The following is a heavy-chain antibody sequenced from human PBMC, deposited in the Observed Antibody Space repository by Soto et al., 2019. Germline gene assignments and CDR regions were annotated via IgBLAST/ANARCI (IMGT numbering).Heavy chain of an antibody. CDR3: ASQGSYNWNYGGPGDY. CDR1: GGTFSSYA. V-gene: IGHV1-69*01. D-gene: IGHD1-7*01. CDR2: IIPIFGTA. J-gene: IGHJ4*02. Sequence: QVQLVQSGAEVKKPGSSVKVSCKASGGTFSSYAISWVRQAPGQGPEWMGGIIPIFGTANYAQKFQGRVTITADESTSTAYMELSSLRSEDTAVYYCASQGSYNWNYGGPGDYWGQGTLVTVSS.